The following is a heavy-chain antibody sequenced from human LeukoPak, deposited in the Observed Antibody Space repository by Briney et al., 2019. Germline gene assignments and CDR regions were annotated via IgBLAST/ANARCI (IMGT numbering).Heavy chain of an antibody. CDR1: GHSFASHW. J-gene: IGHJ4*02. Sequence: GESLKISCKGSGHSFASHWVAWGRQMPGEGLEWMGIIWPGDSDTRYSPSFQGQVTISADKSINTAYLQWGSLGASDTAVYYCATSSSLSGSADYWGQGSLVTVSS. CDR2: IWPGDSDT. V-gene: IGHV5-51*01. CDR3: ATSSSLSGSADY. D-gene: IGHD1-26*01.